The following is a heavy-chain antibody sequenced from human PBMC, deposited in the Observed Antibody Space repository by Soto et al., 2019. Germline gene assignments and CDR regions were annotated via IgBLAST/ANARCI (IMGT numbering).Heavy chain of an antibody. CDR1: GASMSSGGYY. CDR2: IYYGGST. J-gene: IGHJ5*02. V-gene: IGHV4-31*03. Sequence: SETLSLTCTVSGASMSSGGYYWTWIRQSPGKGLEWIGYIYYGGSTYYNPSLESRVAISLDTSRSQFSLTLHSVTAADTAIYYCARDRHNNFFDPWGQGTLVTVSS. CDR3: ARDRHNNFFDP. D-gene: IGHD6-6*01.